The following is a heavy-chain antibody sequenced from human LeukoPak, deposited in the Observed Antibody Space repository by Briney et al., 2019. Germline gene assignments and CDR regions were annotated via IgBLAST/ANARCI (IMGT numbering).Heavy chain of an antibody. J-gene: IGHJ4*02. CDR1: GFTVSTNC. CDR2: IYSGGTT. Sequence: PGRSLRLSCAASGFTVSTNCMTWVRQAPGKGLEWVSTIYSGGTTYYADSVMGRFTISRHNSRNTLYLQMNSLRAEYTAVYYCARVDTVMAYYFDLWGQGTLVTVSS. CDR3: ARVDTVMAYYFDL. D-gene: IGHD5-18*01. V-gene: IGHV3-53*04.